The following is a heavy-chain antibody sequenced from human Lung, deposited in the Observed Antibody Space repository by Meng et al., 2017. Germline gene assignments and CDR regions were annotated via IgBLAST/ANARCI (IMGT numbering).Heavy chain of an antibody. D-gene: IGHD1-1*01. Sequence: DVQLVESGGGLVPPGGSLRLSCAASGFTFTDHWMHWVRQGSGKGLVWVSRINRDGTKPTYADSVKGRFTISRDNAKNTLYLQMNNLRAEDTAFYYCTNDRLNHWGQGALVTVSS. V-gene: IGHV3-74*01. CDR1: GFTFTDHW. CDR2: INRDGTKP. J-gene: IGHJ1*01. CDR3: TNDRLNH.